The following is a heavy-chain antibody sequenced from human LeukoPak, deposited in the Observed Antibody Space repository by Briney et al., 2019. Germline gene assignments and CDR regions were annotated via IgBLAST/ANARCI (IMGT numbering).Heavy chain of an antibody. D-gene: IGHD3-22*01. CDR3: AKDRAGYDSSGYYSDY. CDR2: ISGSGGST. J-gene: IGHJ4*02. CDR1: GFTFSGYW. Sequence: PGGSLRLSCAASGFTFSGYWMHWVRQAPGKGLEWVSAISGSGGSTYYADSVKGRFTISRDNSKNTLYLQMNSLRAEDTAVYYCAKDRAGYDSSGYYSDYWGQGTLVTVSS. V-gene: IGHV3-23*01.